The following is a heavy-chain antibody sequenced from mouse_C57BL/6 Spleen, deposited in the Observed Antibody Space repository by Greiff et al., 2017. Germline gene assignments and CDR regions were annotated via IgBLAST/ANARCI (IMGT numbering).Heavy chain of an antibody. J-gene: IGHJ3*01. CDR1: GFTFSDSW. CDR3: TPSWGPAWFAF. D-gene: IGHD3-1*01. CDR2: IRNKANHHAT. Sequence: EVQVVASGGGLVQPGGSMKLSCAASGFTFSDSWMDWVRQSPEKGLEWVAEIRNKANHHATYYAESVKGMITISRDDSKSSLYLQMNSLSAEDTGIYDCTPSWGPAWFAFWGQGTLVTVSA. V-gene: IGHV6-6*01.